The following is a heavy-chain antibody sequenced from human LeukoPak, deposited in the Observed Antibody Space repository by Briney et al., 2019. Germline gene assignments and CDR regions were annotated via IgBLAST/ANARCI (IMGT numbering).Heavy chain of an antibody. CDR1: GFTFSSFG. Sequence: PRRSPRLSCAASGFTFSSFGMHWVCQAPGKGLEWVAVIWYDGSNKYYADSVKGRFTISRDNSKNTLYPQMNSLRAEDTAVYYCVRDNSGSVVRGVLQYWGQERLASVSS. D-gene: IGHD3-10*01. CDR3: VRDNSGSVVRGVLQY. V-gene: IGHV3-33*01. CDR2: IWYDGSNK. J-gene: IGHJ4*01.